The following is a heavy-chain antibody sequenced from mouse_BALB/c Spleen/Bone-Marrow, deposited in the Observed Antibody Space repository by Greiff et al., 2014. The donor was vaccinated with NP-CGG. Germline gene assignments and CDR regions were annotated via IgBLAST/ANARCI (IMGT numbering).Heavy chain of an antibody. D-gene: IGHD4-1*01. CDR3: ARWEYYAMDY. CDR1: GFNIKDTY. Sequence: EVKLMESGAELVKPGASVKLSCTASGFNIKDTYMHWVKQRPEQGLGWIGRIDPANGNTKYDPKFQGKATITADTSSNTAYLQLSSLTSEDTAVYYCARWEYYAMDYWGQGTSVTVSS. V-gene: IGHV14-3*02. J-gene: IGHJ4*01. CDR2: IDPANGNT.